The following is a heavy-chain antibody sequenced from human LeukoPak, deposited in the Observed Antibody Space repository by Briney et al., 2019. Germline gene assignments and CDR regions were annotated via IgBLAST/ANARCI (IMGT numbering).Heavy chain of an antibody. J-gene: IGHJ4*02. CDR2: ISSSSSYI. CDR3: ARASDYYDSSGYYPYYFDY. Sequence: RAGGSLRLSCAASGFTFSSYSMNWVRQAPGKGLEWVSSISSSSSYIYYADSVKGRFTISRDNAKNSLYLQMNSLRAEDTAVYYCARASDYYDSSGYYPYYFDYWGQGTLVTVSS. D-gene: IGHD3-22*01. V-gene: IGHV3-21*01. CDR1: GFTFSSYS.